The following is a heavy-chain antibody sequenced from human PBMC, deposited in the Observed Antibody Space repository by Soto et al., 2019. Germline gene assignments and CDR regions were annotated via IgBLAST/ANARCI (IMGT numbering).Heavy chain of an antibody. V-gene: IGHV3-30*18. Sequence: GGSLRLSCAASGFTFSSYGMHWVRQAPGKGLEWVAVISYDGSNKYYADSVKGRFTISRDNSKNTLYLQMNSLRAEDTAVYYCAKDFSGWMVRGVFDYWGQGTLVTVSS. CDR1: GFTFSSYG. CDR3: AKDFSGWMVRGVFDY. J-gene: IGHJ4*02. D-gene: IGHD3-10*01. CDR2: ISYDGSNK.